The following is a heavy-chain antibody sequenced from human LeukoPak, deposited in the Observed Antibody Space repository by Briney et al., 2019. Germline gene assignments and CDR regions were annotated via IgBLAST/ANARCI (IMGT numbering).Heavy chain of an antibody. CDR1: GLTFSSYG. V-gene: IGHV3-23*01. CDR2: ISGSGDST. Sequence: GGSLRLSCAASGLTFSSYGMNWVRQAPGKGLEWVSAISGSGDSTYHADSVRGRFTVSRDNSKNTLYLQMKSLSAEDTAVYYCAKVSGSGSYLADAFDIWGHGTVVTVSS. CDR3: AKVSGSGSYLADAFDI. D-gene: IGHD3-10*01. J-gene: IGHJ3*02.